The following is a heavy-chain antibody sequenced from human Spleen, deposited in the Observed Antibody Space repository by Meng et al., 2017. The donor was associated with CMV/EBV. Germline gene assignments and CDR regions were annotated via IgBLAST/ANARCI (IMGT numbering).Heavy chain of an antibody. CDR1: GFTFSSYS. V-gene: IGHV3-21*01. D-gene: IGHD4-11*01. J-gene: IGHJ4*02. Sequence: GESLKISCAASGFTFSSYSMNWVRQAPGKGLEWVSSISSSSSYIYYADSVKGRFTISRDNAKNSLYLQMNSLRAEDTAVYYCARYVESWSTEPLDFWGQGTLVTVSS. CDR2: ISSSSSYI. CDR3: ARYVESWSTEPLDF.